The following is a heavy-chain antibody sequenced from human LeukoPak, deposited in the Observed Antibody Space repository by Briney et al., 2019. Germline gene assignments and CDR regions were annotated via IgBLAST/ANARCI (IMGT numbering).Heavy chain of an antibody. CDR2: IYYSGST. CDR1: GGSISGYY. Sequence: SETLSLTCTVSGGSISGYYWSWIRQPPGKGLGWIGYIYYSGSTNYNPSLKSRVTISVDTSKNQFSLKLSSVTAADTAVYYCARVVEMATRGLGFDPWGQGTLVTVSS. CDR3: ARVVEMATRGLGFDP. J-gene: IGHJ5*02. D-gene: IGHD5-24*01. V-gene: IGHV4-59*01.